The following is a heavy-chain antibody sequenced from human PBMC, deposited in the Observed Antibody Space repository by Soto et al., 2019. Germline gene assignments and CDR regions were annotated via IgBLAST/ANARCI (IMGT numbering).Heavy chain of an antibody. V-gene: IGHV4-4*02. J-gene: IGHJ6*02. CDR3: AGRVVGTMVRGLDV. CDR1: GGSISSSNW. Sequence: PSETLSLTCAVSGGSISSSNWWSWVRQPPGKGLEWIGEIYRSGSTNYNPSLRSRVTISVDKSKNQFSLKLSSVTAADTAVYYCAGRVVGTMVRGLDVWGQGTTVTVSS. CDR2: IYRSGST. D-gene: IGHD3-10*01.